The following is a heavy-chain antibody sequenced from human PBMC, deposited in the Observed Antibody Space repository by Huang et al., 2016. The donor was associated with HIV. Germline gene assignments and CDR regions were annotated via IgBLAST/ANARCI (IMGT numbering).Heavy chain of an antibody. J-gene: IGHJ4*02. CDR2: MNPNRGNT. V-gene: IGHV1-8*01. D-gene: IGHD2-15*01. Sequence: QVQLVQSGAEVKKPGASVQVSCKASGYTFSHYDINWVRPAPGQGLEWMGWMNPNRGNTRCARTFHGRVTMTTRTPISTAYMELRRMRFEDTAVYYWATPPPVNHGRSGGRVRDYWGQGSLVTVSS. CDR1: GYTFSHYD. CDR3: ATPPPVNHGRSGGRVRDY.